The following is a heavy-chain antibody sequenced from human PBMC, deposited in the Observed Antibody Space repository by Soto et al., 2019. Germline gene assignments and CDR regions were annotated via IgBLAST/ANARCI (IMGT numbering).Heavy chain of an antibody. CDR3: ARVRAVTNTFYNHYGMDV. CDR1: GGSFNSYF. J-gene: IGHJ6*02. CDR2: INHSATT. Sequence: QVQLQQWGAGLLKPSETLSLTCAVYGGSFNSYFWSWIRQPPGKGVEWIGEINHSATTNYNPSLKSRVTISVDTSKKQLSLKLSSVAAADTAPYYCARVRAVTNTFYNHYGMDVWGQGTTVTVSS. D-gene: IGHD4-17*01. V-gene: IGHV4-34*01.